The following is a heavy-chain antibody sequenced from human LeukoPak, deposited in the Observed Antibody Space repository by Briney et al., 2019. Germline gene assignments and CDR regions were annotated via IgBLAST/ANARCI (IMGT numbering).Heavy chain of an antibody. V-gene: IGHV1-18*04. D-gene: IGHD6-13*01. CDR2: ISAYNGNT. Sequence: GASVKVSCKASGYTFTGYYMHWVRQAPGQGLEWMGWISAYNGNTNYAQKLQGRVTMTTDTSTSTAYMELRSLRSDDTAVYYCARDEAAAGKFDYWGQGTLVTVSS. J-gene: IGHJ4*02. CDR1: GYTFTGYY. CDR3: ARDEAAAGKFDY.